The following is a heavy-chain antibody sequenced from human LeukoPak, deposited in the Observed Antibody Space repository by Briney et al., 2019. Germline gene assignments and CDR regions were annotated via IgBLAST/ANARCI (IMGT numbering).Heavy chain of an antibody. CDR3: ARDNWGTFYYFDY. CDR2: INPRTGGT. D-gene: IGHD3-16*01. CDR1: GYSFTDYY. V-gene: IGHV1-2*02. J-gene: IGHJ4*02. Sequence: ASVKVSCKASGYSFTDYYIRWLRQAPGQGLDWMGGINPRTGGTSYAQKFQGRVTMTRDTSASTADMELSSLRSDDTAVYYCARDNWGTFYYFDYWGQGTLVTVSS.